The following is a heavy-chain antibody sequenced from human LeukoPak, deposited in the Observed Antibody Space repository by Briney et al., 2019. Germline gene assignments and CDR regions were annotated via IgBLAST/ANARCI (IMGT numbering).Heavy chain of an antibody. V-gene: IGHV4-38-2*02. CDR3: ARRIYGSGSYYIPGLLVHGAFDI. J-gene: IGHJ3*02. Sequence: PSETLSLTCTVSGYSISSGYYWGWIRQPPGKGLEWIGSIYDSGSTYYNPSLKSRVTISVDTSKNQFSLKLSSVTAADTAVYYCARRIYGSGSYYIPGLLVHGAFDIGGQGTMVTVSS. CDR1: GYSISSGYY. D-gene: IGHD3-10*01. CDR2: IYDSGST.